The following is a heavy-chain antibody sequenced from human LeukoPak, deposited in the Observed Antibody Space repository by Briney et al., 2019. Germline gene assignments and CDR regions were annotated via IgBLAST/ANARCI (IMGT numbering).Heavy chain of an antibody. Sequence: ASVTVSCTASGYTFTNYYMVWVRQAPGQGLEWMGIINPSSGTTNYAQKFQGRVTITRDMSTSTVYMELSSLRSEDTAVYYCARGPHKRTYDRDNWFDPWGQGTLVTVSS. CDR1: GYTFTNYY. V-gene: IGHV1-46*01. J-gene: IGHJ5*02. CDR2: INPSSGTT. CDR3: ARGPHKRTYDRDNWFDP. D-gene: IGHD3-3*01.